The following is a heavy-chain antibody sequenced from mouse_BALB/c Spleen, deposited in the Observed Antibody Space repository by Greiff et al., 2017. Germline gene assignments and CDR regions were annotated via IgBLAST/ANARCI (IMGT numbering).Heavy chain of an antibody. CDR2: ISYDGSN. CDR1: GYSITSGYY. CDR3: ANYDYYAMDY. D-gene: IGHD1-1*02. J-gene: IGHJ4*01. Sequence: VQLKESGPGLVKPSQSLSLTCSVTGYSITSGYYRNWIRQFPGNKLEWMGYISYDGSNNYNPSLKNRISITRDTSKNQFFLKLNSVTTEDTATYYCANYDYYAMDYWGQGTSVTVSS. V-gene: IGHV3-6*02.